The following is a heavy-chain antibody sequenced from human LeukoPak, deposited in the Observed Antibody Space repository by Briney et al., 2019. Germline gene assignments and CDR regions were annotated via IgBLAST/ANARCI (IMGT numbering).Heavy chain of an antibody. CDR3: ARDYYDFWSGYYDYYYYYYMDV. D-gene: IGHD3-3*01. J-gene: IGHJ6*03. Sequence: PGGSLRLSCAASGFTFSSYSMNWVRQAPGKGREWVSSISSSSSYIYYADSVKGRFTISRDNAKNSLYLQMNSLRAEDTAVYYCARDYYDFWSGYYDYYYYYYMDVWGKGTTVTVSS. CDR1: GFTFSSYS. V-gene: IGHV3-21*01. CDR2: ISSSSSYI.